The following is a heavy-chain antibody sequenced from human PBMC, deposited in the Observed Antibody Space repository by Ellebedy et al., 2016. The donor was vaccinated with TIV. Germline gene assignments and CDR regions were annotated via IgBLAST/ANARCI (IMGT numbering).Heavy chain of an antibody. D-gene: IGHD4-17*01. Sequence: PGGSLRLSCVASGFSFRSYWMSWVRQPPGKGLEWVANIYQDGSNQYYVDSVKGRFTISRENANKSLFLQMNSLRGEDTAVYYCARRGSYGDYAVQINSWFDRWGRGTLVTVSS. J-gene: IGHJ5*02. CDR1: GFSFRSYW. CDR3: ARRGSYGDYAVQINSWFDR. V-gene: IGHV3-7*01. CDR2: IYQDGSNQ.